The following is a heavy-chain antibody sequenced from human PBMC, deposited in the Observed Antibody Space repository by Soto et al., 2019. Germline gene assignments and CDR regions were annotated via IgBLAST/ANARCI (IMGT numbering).Heavy chain of an antibody. CDR3: VKVFEYSGIYP. J-gene: IGHJ5*02. CDR1: GDSITTYY. CDR2: IYHSGST. D-gene: IGHD2-15*01. V-gene: IGHV4-59*01. Sequence: PSETLSLTCTVSGDSITTYYWSWIRQPPGKGLEWIGHIYHSGSTNYNPSLKSRVTILVDTSKNQFSLKLSSVTAADTAGYYCVKVFEYSGIYPLAQENLVPVS.